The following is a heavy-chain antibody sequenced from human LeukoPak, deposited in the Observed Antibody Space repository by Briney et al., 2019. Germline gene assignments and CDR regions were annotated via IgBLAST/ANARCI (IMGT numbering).Heavy chain of an antibody. D-gene: IGHD3-22*01. J-gene: IGHJ4*02. CDR1: GFTVSSNY. CDR2: IYSGGST. V-gene: IGHV3-66*01. Sequence: PGGSLRLSCAASGFTVSSNYMSWVRQAPGKGLEWVSVIYSGGSTYYADSVKGRFTISRDNSKNTLYLQMNSLRAEDTAVYYCAREGHYYDSSGYYTEDYWGQGTLVTVSS. CDR3: AREGHYYDSSGYYTEDY.